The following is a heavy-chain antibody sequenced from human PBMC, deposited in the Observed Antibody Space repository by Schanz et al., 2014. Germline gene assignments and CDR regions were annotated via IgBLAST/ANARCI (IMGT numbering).Heavy chain of an antibody. Sequence: QLQLRESGPGLVKPSETLSLICSVSGTSITSSTYYWGWIRQPPGKGPEWIGSISYSGNTYYTPSLKSRVTISLDTSKNQFPLKRTSGTAADTAVYYCARPSSVVGITGWFDTWGQGTLVTVSS. D-gene: IGHD3-22*01. CDR3: ARPSSVVGITGWFDT. CDR1: GTSITSSTYY. V-gene: IGHV4-39*01. CDR2: ISYSGNT. J-gene: IGHJ5*02.